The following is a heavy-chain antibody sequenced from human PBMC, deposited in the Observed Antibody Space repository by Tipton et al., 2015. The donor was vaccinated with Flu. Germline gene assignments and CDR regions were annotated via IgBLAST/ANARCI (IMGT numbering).Heavy chain of an antibody. CDR1: GDSINGAYYF. Sequence: TLSLTCSVSGDSINGAYYFWTLIRQPAGKGLLWVGRNSSEGQADYNLPLKGRVSVSMDTSNNQFSLKLKSEIAANTGVYYCARAYGSVTYSIHYFADWGQGALVTVSS. D-gene: IGHD3-10*01. CDR3: ARAYGSVTYSIHYFAD. J-gene: IGHJ4*02. V-gene: IGHV4-61*02. CDR2: NSSEGQA.